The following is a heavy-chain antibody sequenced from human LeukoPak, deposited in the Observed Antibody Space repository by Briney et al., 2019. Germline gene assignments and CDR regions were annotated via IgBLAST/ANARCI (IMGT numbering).Heavy chain of an antibody. CDR3: ARMTTGHDY. D-gene: IGHD4-17*01. Sequence: SETLSLTCAVSGVSFNDYYWSWVRQTPGKGLEWIGEINHSGYTNDSPSLKSRVTLPIDTSRKQFSLNLRSVTVADTGIYYCARMTTGHDYWGQGTLVTVSS. J-gene: IGHJ4*02. CDR1: GVSFNDYY. CDR2: INHSGYT. V-gene: IGHV4-34*01.